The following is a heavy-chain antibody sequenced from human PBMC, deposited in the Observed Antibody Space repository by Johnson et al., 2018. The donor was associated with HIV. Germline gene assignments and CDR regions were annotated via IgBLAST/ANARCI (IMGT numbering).Heavy chain of an antibody. Sequence: VQLVESGGGLVQPGRSLRLSCAASGFTFDDYGMHWVRQAPGKGLEWVSGISWNSGSIGYADSVKGRFTISRDNAKNSLYLQMNSLRAEDTALYYCAKFRLAAAGVRDAFDIWGQGTMVTVSS. D-gene: IGHD6-13*01. CDR3: AKFRLAAAGVRDAFDI. J-gene: IGHJ3*02. CDR2: ISWNSGSI. CDR1: GFTFDDYG. V-gene: IGHV3-9*01.